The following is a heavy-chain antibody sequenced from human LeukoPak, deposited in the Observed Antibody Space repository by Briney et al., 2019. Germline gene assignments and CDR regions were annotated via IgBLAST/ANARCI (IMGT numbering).Heavy chain of an antibody. Sequence: GASVKVSCKVSGYTLTELSMHWVRQAPGKGLEWMGGFDPEDGETIYAQKFQGRVTMTEDTSTDTAYMELSSLRSEDTAVYYCATLPIVVVTAMYFDYWGQGTLVTVSS. CDR1: GYTLTELS. J-gene: IGHJ4*02. V-gene: IGHV1-24*01. D-gene: IGHD2-21*02. CDR2: FDPEDGET. CDR3: ATLPIVVVTAMYFDY.